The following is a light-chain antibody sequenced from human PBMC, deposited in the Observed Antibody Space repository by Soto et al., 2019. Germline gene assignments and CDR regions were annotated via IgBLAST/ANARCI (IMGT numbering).Light chain of an antibody. CDR1: QSINNF. CDR3: QQRANWPYT. CDR2: DAS. J-gene: IGKJ2*01. V-gene: IGKV3-11*01. Sequence: EIVLTQSPATPSLSPGDRATLSCRASQSINNFLAWYQHKPGQAPRLLIYDASNRATGIPARFSGSGSGTDLTLTISSLEPEDFAVYYCQQRANWPYTFGQGTKLEIK.